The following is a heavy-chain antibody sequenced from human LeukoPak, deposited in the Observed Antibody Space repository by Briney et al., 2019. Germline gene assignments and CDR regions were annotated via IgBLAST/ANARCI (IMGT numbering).Heavy chain of an antibody. CDR1: GFTVSSNY. V-gene: IGHV3-66*01. Sequence: PGGSLRLSCAASGFTVSSNYMSWVRQAPGKGLEWVSVIYSGSSTYYADSVKGRFTISRDNSKNTLYLQMNSLRAEDTAVYYCARDISLYYFDYWGQGTLVTVSS. CDR3: ARDISLYYFDY. CDR2: IYSGSST. J-gene: IGHJ4*02. D-gene: IGHD3-16*01.